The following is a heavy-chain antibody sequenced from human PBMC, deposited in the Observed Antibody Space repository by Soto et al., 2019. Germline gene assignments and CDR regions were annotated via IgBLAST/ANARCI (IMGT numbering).Heavy chain of an antibody. CDR1: GYPFTSYA. V-gene: IGHV1-3*01. J-gene: IGHJ5*02. CDR3: ARGPLRNWFDP. CDR2: INAGNGNT. D-gene: IGHD5-12*01. Sequence: GASVKVSCKASGYPFTSYAMHWVRQAPGQRLEWMGWINAGNGNTKYSQKFQGRVTITKTTSASTAYRELSSLRSEDTAVYDCARGPLRNWFDPWGQGTLVTVSS.